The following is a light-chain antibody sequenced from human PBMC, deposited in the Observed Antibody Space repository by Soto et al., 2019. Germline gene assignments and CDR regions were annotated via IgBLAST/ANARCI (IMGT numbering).Light chain of an antibody. Sequence: EIVMTQSPATLSVSPGERATLSCRASQSVITNLAWYQQKSGQAPRLLIYAASTRATDIPARFSGSGSGIDFTLTISSLEPEDFAVYYCQHRSEWPVSFGQGTRLEIK. CDR2: AAS. CDR1: QSVITN. V-gene: IGKV3-11*01. J-gene: IGKJ5*01. CDR3: QHRSEWPVS.